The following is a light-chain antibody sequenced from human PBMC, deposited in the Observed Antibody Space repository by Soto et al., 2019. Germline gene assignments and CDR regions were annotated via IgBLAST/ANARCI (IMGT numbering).Light chain of an antibody. J-gene: IGLJ1*01. CDR2: EVS. Sequence: QSVLTQPASVSGSPGQSIAISCTGSSSDVGIYNYVSWYQQHPGKVPKLIIYEVSKRPSGVSNRFSGSKSGNTASLTISGLQAEDEADYYCSSYTTSSTRVFGTGTKVTVL. CDR3: SSYTTSSTRV. CDR1: SSDVGIYNY. V-gene: IGLV2-14*01.